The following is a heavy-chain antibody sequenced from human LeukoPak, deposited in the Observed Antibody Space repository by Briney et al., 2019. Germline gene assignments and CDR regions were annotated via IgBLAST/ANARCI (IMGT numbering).Heavy chain of an antibody. CDR3: ARCPIVVVPAAIGGGFQDWFDP. V-gene: IGHV1-69*13. D-gene: IGHD2-2*01. J-gene: IGHJ5*02. Sequence: SVKVSCKASGGTFSSYAISWVRQAPGQGLEWMGGIIPIFGTANYAQKFQGRVTITADESASTAYMELSSLRSEDTAVYYCARCPIVVVPAAIGGGFQDWFDPWGQGTLVTVSS. CDR1: GGTFSSYA. CDR2: IIPIFGTA.